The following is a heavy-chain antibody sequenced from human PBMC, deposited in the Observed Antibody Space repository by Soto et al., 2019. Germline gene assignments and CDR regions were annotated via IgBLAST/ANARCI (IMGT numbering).Heavy chain of an antibody. Sequence: GGSLRLSCAASGFTFSSYWMHWVRQAPGKGLVWVAGISNAGDTYNQTESAKGRERMYIDEADDTLKKKMNSLRAEDTAVYYCVRTSLVVAAATREDYWGQGPLVTVSS. CDR2: ISNAGDTY. V-gene: IGHV3-74*01. CDR3: VRTSLVVAAATREDY. CDR1: GFTFSSYW. D-gene: IGHD2-15*01. J-gene: IGHJ4*02.